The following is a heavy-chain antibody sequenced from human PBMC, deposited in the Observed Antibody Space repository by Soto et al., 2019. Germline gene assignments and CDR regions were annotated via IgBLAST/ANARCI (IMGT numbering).Heavy chain of an antibody. V-gene: IGHV4-4*02. D-gene: IGHD5-12*01. CDR2: TSHSGRA. Sequence: SETLSLTCTVSGASINSTNYWSWVRQPPGKGLEWIGETSHSGRANYNPSLKSRLTLSIDRSKNQFSLTLTSVTAADTAVYYCAREGYRGYVPFAYWGQGALVTVSS. J-gene: IGHJ4*02. CDR3: AREGYRGYVPFAY. CDR1: GASINSTNY.